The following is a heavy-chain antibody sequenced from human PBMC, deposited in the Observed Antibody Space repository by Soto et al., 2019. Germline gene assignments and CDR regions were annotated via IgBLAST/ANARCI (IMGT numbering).Heavy chain of an antibody. D-gene: IGHD1-26*01. J-gene: IGHJ6*02. CDR2: ISYDGSNK. CDR1: GFTFNNYG. V-gene: IGHV3-30*18. Sequence: PGGSLRLSCAASGFTFNNYGMHWVRQAPGKGLEWVAVISYDGSNKYYADSVKGRFTISRDNSKNTLYLQMNSLRAEDTAVYYCAKGYIFSYYFYYYYAMDFWGQGTKVPVSS. CDR3: AKGYIFSYYFYYYYAMDF.